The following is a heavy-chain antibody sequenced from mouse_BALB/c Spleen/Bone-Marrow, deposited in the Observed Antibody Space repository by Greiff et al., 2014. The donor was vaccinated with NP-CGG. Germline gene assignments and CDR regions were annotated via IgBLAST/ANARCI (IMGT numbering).Heavy chain of an antibody. V-gene: IGHV1-20*02. D-gene: IGHD1-1*01. J-gene: IGHJ2*01. CDR3: ARSGYYGSSYFDY. Sequence: VQLQQPGPELVKPGASVKISCKASGYSFTGYFMNWVMQSHGKSLEWIGGINPYNGDTFYNQKFKGKATLTVDKSSSTAHMELRSLASEDSAVYYCARSGYYGSSYFDYWGQGTTLTVSS. CDR1: GYSFTGYF. CDR2: INPYNGDT.